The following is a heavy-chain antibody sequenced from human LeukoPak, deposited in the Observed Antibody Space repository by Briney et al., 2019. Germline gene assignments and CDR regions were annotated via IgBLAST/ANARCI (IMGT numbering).Heavy chain of an antibody. D-gene: IGHD2-15*01. CDR2: IYHSGST. CDR1: GGSISSNNW. V-gene: IGHV4-4*02. J-gene: IGHJ6*03. CDR3: ASVVVGAINHYYYMDV. Sequence: SGTLSLTCAVSGGSISSNNWWSWVRQSPGKGLEWIGEIYHSGSTNYNPSLNLKNRVTMSVDKSKNQFFLKLNSVTAADTAVYYCASVVVGAINHYYYMDVWGKGTTVTVSS.